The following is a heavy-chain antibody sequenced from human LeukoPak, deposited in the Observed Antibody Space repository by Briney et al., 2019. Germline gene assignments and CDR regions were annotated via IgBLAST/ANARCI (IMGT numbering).Heavy chain of an antibody. CDR2: INKDGSDK. CDR3: ARERSGTYLGDAFDV. V-gene: IGHV3-7*01. CDR1: GFTFGDYW. Sequence: GGSLRLSCAGSGFTFGDYWMTWVRQAPGKGLEWVANINKDGSDKHHVDSVRGRFTISREQAENALYLQMDSLRAEDTTVYYCARERSGTYLGDAFDVWGQGTMGTVSS. J-gene: IGHJ3*01. D-gene: IGHD1-26*01.